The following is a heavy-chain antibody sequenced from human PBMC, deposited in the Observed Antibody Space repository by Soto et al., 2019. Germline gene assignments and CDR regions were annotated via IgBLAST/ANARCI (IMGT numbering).Heavy chain of an antibody. D-gene: IGHD1-26*01. CDR3: ARSYDGSYGYYFDY. CDR2: IYYSGST. V-gene: IGHV4-59*01. CDR1: GGSISSYY. Sequence: SETLSLTCTVSGGSISSYYWSWIRQPPGKGLEWIGYIYYSGSTNYNPSLKSRVTISVDTSKNQFSLKLSSVTAADTAVYYCARSYDGSYGYYFDYWGQGTLVTVSS. J-gene: IGHJ4*02.